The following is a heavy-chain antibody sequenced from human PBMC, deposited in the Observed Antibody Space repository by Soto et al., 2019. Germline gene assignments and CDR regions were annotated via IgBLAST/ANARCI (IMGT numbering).Heavy chain of an antibody. D-gene: IGHD1-26*01. V-gene: IGHV4-59*08. CDR3: ARRWGRTFDY. CDR1: GGSIISYY. CDR2: IYYSGST. Sequence: QVQLQESGPGLEKPSETLSLTCTVYGGSIISYYWSWIRQPTGKEVEWIGYIYYSGSTNYNPSLKSRVTISVDTSKNQFSLKLSSVTAADTAVYYCARRWGRTFDYWGQGTLVTVSS. J-gene: IGHJ4*02.